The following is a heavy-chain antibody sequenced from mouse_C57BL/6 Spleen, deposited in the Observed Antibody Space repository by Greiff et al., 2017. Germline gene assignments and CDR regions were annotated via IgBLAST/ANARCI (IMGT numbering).Heavy chain of an antibody. V-gene: IGHV1-69*01. CDR3: ATYGSFDY. CDR1: GYTFTSYW. Sequence: QVHVKQPGAELVMPGASVKLSCKASGYTFTSYWMHWVKQRPGQGLEWIGEIDPSDSYTNYNQKFKGKSTLTVDKSSSTAYMQLSSLTSEDSAVYYCATYGSFDYWGQGTTLTVSS. D-gene: IGHD1-1*01. CDR2: IDPSDSYT. J-gene: IGHJ2*01.